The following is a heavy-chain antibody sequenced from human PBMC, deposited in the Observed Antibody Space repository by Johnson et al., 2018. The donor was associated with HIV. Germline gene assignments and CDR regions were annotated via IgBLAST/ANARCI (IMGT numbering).Heavy chain of an antibody. CDR2: IGTAGDT. Sequence: MLLVESGGGVVQPGGSLRLSCAASGFTFNNYDMHWVRRATGKGLEWVSAIGTAGDTYYPGSVKGRFTISRENAKNSLYLQMNSLRAGDTAVYYCARALRTALGSPWNGGYDAFDIWGQGTMVTVSS. J-gene: IGHJ3*02. CDR1: GFTFNNYD. V-gene: IGHV3-13*01. D-gene: IGHD1-1*01. CDR3: ARALRTALGSPWNGGYDAFDI.